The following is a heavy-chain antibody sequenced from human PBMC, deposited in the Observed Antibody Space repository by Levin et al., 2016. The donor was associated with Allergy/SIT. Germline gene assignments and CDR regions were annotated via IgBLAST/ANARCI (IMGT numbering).Heavy chain of an antibody. Sequence: SVKVSCKASGGTFSSYAISWVRQAPGQGLEWMGRIIPILGIANYAQKFQGRVTITADKSTSTAYMELSSLRSEDTAVYYCARDSVYLYSGDAFDIWGQGTMVTVSS. CDR1: GGTFSSYA. CDR2: IIPILGIA. CDR3: ARDSVYLYSGDAFDI. J-gene: IGHJ3*02. V-gene: IGHV1-69*04. D-gene: IGHD3-16*01.